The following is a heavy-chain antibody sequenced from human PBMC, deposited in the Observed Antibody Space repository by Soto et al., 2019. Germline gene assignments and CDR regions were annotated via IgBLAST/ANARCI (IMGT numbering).Heavy chain of an antibody. Sequence: ASVKVSCKASGYTFTSDYMHWVREAPGQGLEWMGIINPSGGSTSYAQKFQGRVTMTRDTSTSTVYMELSSLRSEDTAVYYCARGPPRIAAAGTGVYWGQGTLVTVSS. CDR2: INPSGGST. CDR3: ARGPPRIAAAGTGVY. D-gene: IGHD6-13*01. CDR1: GYTFTSDY. V-gene: IGHV1-46*01. J-gene: IGHJ4*02.